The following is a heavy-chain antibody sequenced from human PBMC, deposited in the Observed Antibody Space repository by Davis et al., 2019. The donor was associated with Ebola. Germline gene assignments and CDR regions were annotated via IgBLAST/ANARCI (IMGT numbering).Heavy chain of an antibody. Sequence: AASVKVSCKASGYTFTSYAMHWVRQAPGQRLGWMGWINTGNGNTKYSQKFQGRVTITRDTSASTAYMELSSLRSEDTAVYYCAKGSIVVVPAAISPYYGMDVWGQGTTVTVSS. D-gene: IGHD2-2*02. CDR2: INTGNGNT. V-gene: IGHV1-3*04. CDR3: AKGSIVVVPAAISPYYGMDV. CDR1: GYTFTSYA. J-gene: IGHJ6*02.